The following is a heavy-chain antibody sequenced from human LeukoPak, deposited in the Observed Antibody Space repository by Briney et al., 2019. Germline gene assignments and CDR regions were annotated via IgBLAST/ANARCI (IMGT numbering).Heavy chain of an antibody. Sequence: SETLSLTCAVYGGSFSGYYWSWIRQPPGQGLEWIGEINHSGSINYNPSLKSRVTISVDTYKNQFSLKLSSVTAADTAVYYCVRGGGHEYGGNGSDYWGQGTLVTVSS. V-gene: IGHV4-34*01. CDR3: VRGGGHEYGGNGSDY. D-gene: IGHD4-23*01. CDR2: INHSGSI. CDR1: GGSFSGYY. J-gene: IGHJ4*02.